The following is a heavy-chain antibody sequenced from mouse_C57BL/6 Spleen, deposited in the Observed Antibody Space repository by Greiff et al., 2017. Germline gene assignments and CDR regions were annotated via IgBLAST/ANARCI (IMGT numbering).Heavy chain of an antibody. CDR1: GYTFTSYW. CDR2: IYPGSGST. CDR3: AREWGGEPIFAY. D-gene: IGHD1-3*01. J-gene: IGHJ3*01. V-gene: IGHV1-55*01. Sequence: QVQLQQPGAELVKPGASVKMSCKASGYTFTSYWITWVKQRPGQGLEWIGDIYPGSGSTNYNEKFKSKATLTVDTSSSTAYMQLSSLTSEDSAVYYCAREWGGEPIFAYWGQGTLVTVSA.